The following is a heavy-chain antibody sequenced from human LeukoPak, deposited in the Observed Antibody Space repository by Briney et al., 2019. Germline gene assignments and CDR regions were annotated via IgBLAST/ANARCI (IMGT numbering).Heavy chain of an antibody. J-gene: IGHJ6*03. D-gene: IGHD3-22*01. V-gene: IGHV4-39*01. CDR2: IYYSGST. CDR1: GGSISSSSYY. CDR3: ARQPPYDSSGYDTLFYYYMDV. Sequence: SETLSLTCTLSGGSISSSSYYWGWIRQPPGKGLEWIGSIYYSGSTYYNPSLKSRVTISVDTSKNQFSLKLSSVTAADTAVYYCARQPPYDSSGYDTLFYYYMDVWGKGTTVTVSS.